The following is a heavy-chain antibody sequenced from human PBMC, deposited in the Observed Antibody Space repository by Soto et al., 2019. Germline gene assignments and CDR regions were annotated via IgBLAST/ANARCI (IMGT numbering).Heavy chain of an antibody. J-gene: IGHJ4*02. Sequence: QVQLVESGGGVVQPGRSLRLSCAASRFTFSNYGMHWVRQTPGKGLEWVAVISDDGSNKYYADSVKGRFTISRDNSKNTLYLQMNSLRAEDTDVYYCVKGGYHYFDYWGQGTLVTVSS. CDR1: RFTFSNYG. CDR2: ISDDGSNK. V-gene: IGHV3-30*18. CDR3: VKGGYHYFDY. D-gene: IGHD5-12*01.